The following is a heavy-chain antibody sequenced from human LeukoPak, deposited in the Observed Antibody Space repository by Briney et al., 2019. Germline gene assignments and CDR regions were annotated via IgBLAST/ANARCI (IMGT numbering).Heavy chain of an antibody. CDR2: IYSDGRT. CDR3: AREERDGYNYFWYFDL. J-gene: IGHJ2*01. V-gene: IGHV3-53*01. Sequence: GGSLSLSCAASGFIVSNKYMTWVRQAPGRGLERVSLIYSDGRTYYADSVRGRCAISRDNAKNSLYLQMNSLRAEDTAVYYCAREERDGYNYFWYFDLWGRGTLVTVSS. CDR1: GFIVSNKY. D-gene: IGHD5-24*01.